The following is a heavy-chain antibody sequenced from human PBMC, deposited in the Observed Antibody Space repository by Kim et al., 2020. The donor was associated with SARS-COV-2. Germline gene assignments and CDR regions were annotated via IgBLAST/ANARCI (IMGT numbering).Heavy chain of an antibody. Sequence: GGSLRLSCAASGFTFDDYAMHWVRQAPGKGLEWVSLISWDGGSTYYADSVKGRFTISRDNSKNSLYLQMNSLRAEDTALYYCAKDLSSSSTHPTYYYYGMDVWGQGTTVTVSS. CDR3: AKDLSSSSTHPTYYYYGMDV. CDR1: GFTFDDYA. CDR2: ISWDGGST. D-gene: IGHD6-13*01. J-gene: IGHJ6*02. V-gene: IGHV3-43D*03.